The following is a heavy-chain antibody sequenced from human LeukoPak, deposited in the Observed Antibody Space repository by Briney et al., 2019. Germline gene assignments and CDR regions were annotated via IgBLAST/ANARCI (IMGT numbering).Heavy chain of an antibody. CDR3: ARLGDYSNYAGGYYFDY. D-gene: IGHD4-4*01. CDR2: ISSSSSYI. CDR1: GFTFSSYS. J-gene: IGHJ4*02. Sequence: PGGSLTLSCAASGFTFSSYSMNCVRQAPGKGLEWVSSISSSSSYIYYADSVKGRFTISRDNAKNSLYLQMNSLRAEDTAVYYCARLGDYSNYAGGYYFDYWGQGTLVTVSS. V-gene: IGHV3-21*01.